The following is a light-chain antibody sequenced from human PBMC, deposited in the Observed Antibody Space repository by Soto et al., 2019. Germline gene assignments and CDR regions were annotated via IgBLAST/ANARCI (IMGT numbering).Light chain of an antibody. CDR2: GAS. CDR1: QSVYSN. CDR3: QQYNNWPPLT. Sequence: EIVMTQSPATLSVSPGERATLSCRASQSVYSNLAWYQQKRGQGPRLLIYGASTRATGIPARFSGSGSGTEFTLPISSLQSEDFAVYYCQQYNNWPPLTFGGGTKVEIK. J-gene: IGKJ4*01. V-gene: IGKV3-15*01.